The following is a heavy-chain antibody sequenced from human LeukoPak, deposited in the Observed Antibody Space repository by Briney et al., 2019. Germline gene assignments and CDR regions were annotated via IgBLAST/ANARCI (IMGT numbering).Heavy chain of an antibody. D-gene: IGHD6-13*01. CDR1: GGSISSSSYY. Sequence: PSETLSLTCTVSGGSISSSSYYWGWIRQPPGKGLEWIGSIYYSGSTYYNPSLKSRVTISVDTSKNQFSLKLSSVTAADTAMYYCAREVGYSSSWGIRFQHWGQGTLVTVSS. V-gene: IGHV4-39*02. CDR3: AREVGYSSSWGIRFQH. CDR2: IYYSGST. J-gene: IGHJ1*01.